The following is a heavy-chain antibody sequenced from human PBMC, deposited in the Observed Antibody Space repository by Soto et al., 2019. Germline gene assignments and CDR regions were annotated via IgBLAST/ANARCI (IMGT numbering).Heavy chain of an antibody. Sequence: GASVKVSCKASGYTFTSYGISWVRQAPGQGLEWMGWISAYNGNTNYAQKLQGRVTMTTDTSTSTAYMELRSLRSDDTAVYYCARDGGITYYYGSGSYFGRTHYYYYYMDVWGKGTTVTVSS. J-gene: IGHJ6*03. CDR3: ARDGGITYYYGSGSYFGRTHYYYYYMDV. CDR1: GYTFTSYG. V-gene: IGHV1-18*01. CDR2: ISAYNGNT. D-gene: IGHD3-10*01.